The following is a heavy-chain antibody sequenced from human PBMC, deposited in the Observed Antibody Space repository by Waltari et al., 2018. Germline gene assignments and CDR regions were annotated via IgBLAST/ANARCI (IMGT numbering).Heavy chain of an antibody. D-gene: IGHD3-22*01. CDR2: AIPSVGTA. Sequence: QVQLVQSGAEVKKPGSSVKVSCKASGGTFSSYAISWVRQASGQGLEWMGGAIPSVGTANYEQKFQGRVTITADESTSTAYMELSSLRSEDTAVYYCAREGVLGHYYDSSGYQNWFDPWGQGTLVTVSS. J-gene: IGHJ5*02. V-gene: IGHV1-69*01. CDR3: AREGVLGHYYDSSGYQNWFDP. CDR1: GGTFSSYA.